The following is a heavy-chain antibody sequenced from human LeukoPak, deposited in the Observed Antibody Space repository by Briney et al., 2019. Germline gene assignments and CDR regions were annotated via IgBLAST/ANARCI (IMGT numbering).Heavy chain of an antibody. Sequence: SETLSLTCTVSGGSISSSTYYWGWIRQPPGEGLEWIGSIYYSGSTYYNPSLKSRVTISVDTSKNHFSLNLSSVTAADTAVYYCARQSRGSSSSRDYFDYWGQGTLVTVSS. CDR2: IYYSGST. J-gene: IGHJ4*02. CDR3: ARQSRGSSSSRDYFDY. D-gene: IGHD6-6*01. V-gene: IGHV4-39*01. CDR1: GGSISSSTYY.